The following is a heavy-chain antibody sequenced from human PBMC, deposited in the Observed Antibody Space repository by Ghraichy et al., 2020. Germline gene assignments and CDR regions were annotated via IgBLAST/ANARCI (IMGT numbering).Heavy chain of an antibody. CDR3: AKKDSSGWYSRRSGGGNYFDY. CDR2: ISGSGGST. D-gene: IGHD6-19*01. J-gene: IGHJ4*02. Sequence: GDSLNISCAASGFTFSSYAMSWVRQAPGKGLEWVSAISGSGGSTYYADSVKGRFTISRDNSKNTLYLQMNSLRAEDTAVYYCAKKDSSGWYSRRSGGGNYFDYWGQGTLVTVSS. V-gene: IGHV3-23*01. CDR1: GFTFSSYA.